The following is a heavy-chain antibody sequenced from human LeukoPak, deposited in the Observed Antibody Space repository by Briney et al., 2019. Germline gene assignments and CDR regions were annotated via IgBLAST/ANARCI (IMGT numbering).Heavy chain of an antibody. D-gene: IGHD3-22*01. J-gene: IGHJ4*02. CDR2: IRYDGSNK. CDR1: GFTFSSYG. Sequence: GGSLRLSCAASGFTFSSYGMHWVRQAPGKGLEWVAFIRYDGSNKYYADSVKGRFTISRDNSRNTLYLQMNSLSAEDTAVYYCAKVSGYYDSSGYGDYWGQGTLVTVSS. V-gene: IGHV3-30*02. CDR3: AKVSGYYDSSGYGDY.